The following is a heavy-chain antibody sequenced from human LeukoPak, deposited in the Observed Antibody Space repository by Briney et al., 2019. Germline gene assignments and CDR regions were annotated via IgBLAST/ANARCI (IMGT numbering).Heavy chain of an antibody. J-gene: IGHJ4*02. CDR1: GFTFDDYV. D-gene: IGHD2-21*02. V-gene: IGHV3-9*03. Sequence: GRSLRLSCAASGFTFDDYVMHWVRQAPGKGLEWVSGISWNSGSIAYADSVKGRFTISRDNAKNSLYLQMNSLRAEDMALYYCAKGSNVVVTGTPDSWGQGTLVTVSS. CDR3: AKGSNVVVTGTPDS. CDR2: ISWNSGSI.